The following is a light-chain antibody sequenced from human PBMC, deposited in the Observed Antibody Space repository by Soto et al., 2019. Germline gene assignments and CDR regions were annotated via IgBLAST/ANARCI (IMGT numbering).Light chain of an antibody. CDR2: TTN. V-gene: IGLV1-44*01. Sequence: SFLTQPHPASGTPRPRVTISCSWSSSNIGTSSVHWFQQLPGTAPKLLISTTNQRPSGVPERFSGSKSGTSASLAISGLQSEDEADYYCAAWDDSLNGHVFGTGTKVTVL. J-gene: IGLJ1*01. CDR3: AAWDDSLNGHV. CDR1: SSNIGTSS.